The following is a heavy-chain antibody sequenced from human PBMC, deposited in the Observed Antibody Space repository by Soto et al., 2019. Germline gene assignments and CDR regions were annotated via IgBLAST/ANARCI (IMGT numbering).Heavy chain of an antibody. Sequence: QVHLVESGGGVVQPGRSLRLSCAASGFSFSTYGMHWVRQAPGKGVEWVAFISNDGSNKYYADSVNGRITISRDNSKNTLELQRKGLRAEETAVYYCAKGFGNYRAFDYSGQGTLVTVSA. J-gene: IGHJ4*02. CDR1: GFSFSTYG. D-gene: IGHD1-7*01. CDR3: AKGFGNYRAFDY. V-gene: IGHV3-30*18. CDR2: ISNDGSNK.